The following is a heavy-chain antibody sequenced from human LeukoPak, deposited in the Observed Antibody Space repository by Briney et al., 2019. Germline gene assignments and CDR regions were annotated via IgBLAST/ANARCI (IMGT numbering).Heavy chain of an antibody. D-gene: IGHD1-14*01. J-gene: IGHJ4*02. V-gene: IGHV3-7*03. Sequence: PGGSLRLSCAASGFTFSSYSMNWVRQAPGRGLEFVANIRGDGNEKYYMDSMKGRLTISRDNAKNSLFLQMSGLRAEDTAVYYCMTELLGYRGQGTLVTVSS. CDR1: GFTFSSYS. CDR2: IRGDGNEK. CDR3: MTELLGY.